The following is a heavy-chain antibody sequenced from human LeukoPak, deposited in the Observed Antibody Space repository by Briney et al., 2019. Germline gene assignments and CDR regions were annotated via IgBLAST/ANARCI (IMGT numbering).Heavy chain of an antibody. CDR1: GGSISSYY. CDR2: IYYSGST. CDR3: ARATYSSSPYMDV. J-gene: IGHJ6*03. Sequence: PSETLSLTCTVSGGSISSYYWSWIRQPPGKGLEWIGYIYYSGSTNYNPSLKSRVTISVDTSKNQFSLKLSSVTAADTAVYYCARATYSSSPYMDVWGKGTTVTVSS. D-gene: IGHD6-6*01. V-gene: IGHV4-59*01.